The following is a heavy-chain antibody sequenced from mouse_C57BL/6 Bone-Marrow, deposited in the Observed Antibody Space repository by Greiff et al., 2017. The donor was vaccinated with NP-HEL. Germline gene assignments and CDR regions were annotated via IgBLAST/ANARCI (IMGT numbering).Heavy chain of an antibody. CDR3: TGFTTVVAAWFAY. Sequence: QVQLKESGAELVRPGASVTLSCKASGYTFTDYEMHWVKQTPVHGLEWIGAIDPETGGTAYNQKFKGKAILTADKSSSTAYMELRSLTSEDSAVYYCTGFTTVVAAWFAYWGQGTLVTVSA. CDR2: IDPETGGT. CDR1: GYTFTDYE. V-gene: IGHV1-15*01. J-gene: IGHJ3*01. D-gene: IGHD1-1*01.